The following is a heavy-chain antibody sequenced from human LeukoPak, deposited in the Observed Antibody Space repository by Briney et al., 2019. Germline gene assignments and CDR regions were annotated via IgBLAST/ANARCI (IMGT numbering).Heavy chain of an antibody. D-gene: IGHD5-24*01. CDR1: GFAFGSEA. V-gene: IGHV3-23*01. CDR2: ISPGGGTT. J-gene: IGHJ4*02. Sequence: GGSLRLSCAVSGFAFGSEAMSWVRQSPARGLEWVASISPGGGTTYYADYVKGRFIISRDNSNNTLFVQMNSLRAEDTAVYYCAKGGGRRWLQYYFDYWGQGTLVTVSS. CDR3: AKGGGRRWLQYYFDY.